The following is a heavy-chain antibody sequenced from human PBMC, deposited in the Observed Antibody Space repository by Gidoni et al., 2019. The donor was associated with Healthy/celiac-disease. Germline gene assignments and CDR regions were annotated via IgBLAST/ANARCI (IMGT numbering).Heavy chain of an antibody. J-gene: IGHJ6*02. CDR3: ARVAPGRYWSGGSCPNAYYYYGMDV. Sequence: LHLQESRPGLAKPSETLSLTSPVSVGSIISRSYYWGCIRQPPGKGLEWIGSIYDSGSTYYNPTLKRRVTISVDTAKNQFSMKLRSVTAADTAVEYCARVAPGRYWSGGSCPNAYYYYGMDVWGQGTTVTVSS. V-gene: IGHV4-39*01. CDR2: IYDSGST. D-gene: IGHD2-15*01. CDR1: VGSIISRSYY.